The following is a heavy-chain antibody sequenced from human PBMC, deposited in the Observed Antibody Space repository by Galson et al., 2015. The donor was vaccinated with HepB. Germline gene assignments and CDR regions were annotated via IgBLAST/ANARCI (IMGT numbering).Heavy chain of an antibody. V-gene: IGHV1-2*04. CDR2: INPNSGGT. CDR3: ARGREEDVEWLHYGMDV. J-gene: IGHJ6*02. D-gene: IGHD3-3*01. Sequence: SVKVSCKASGYTFTGYYMHWVRQAPGQGLEWMGWINPNSGGTNYAQKFQGWVTMTRDTSISTAYMELSRLRSDDTAVYYCARGREEDVEWLHYGMDVWGQGTTVTVSS. CDR1: GYTFTGYY.